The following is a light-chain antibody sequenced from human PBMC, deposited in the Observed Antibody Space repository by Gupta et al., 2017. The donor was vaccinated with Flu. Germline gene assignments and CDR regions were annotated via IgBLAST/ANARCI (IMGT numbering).Light chain of an antibody. CDR3: IKLKNLGT. V-gene: IGKV1-17*01. J-gene: IGKJ2*01. Sequence: DIQMTQSPSSLSASVGDRVTITCRASQGIGIDLGWYQHKPGTAPKRLIYPASSLQGGVPSRFGVSVSGIKFTLTISSIQQIVLPTTDYIKLKNLGTFGQGTKVEIK. CDR2: PAS. CDR1: QGIGID.